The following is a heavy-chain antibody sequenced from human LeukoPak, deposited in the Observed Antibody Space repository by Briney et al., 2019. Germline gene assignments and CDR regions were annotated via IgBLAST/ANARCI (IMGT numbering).Heavy chain of an antibody. D-gene: IGHD1-14*01. CDR2: VYPGDSDV. CDR3: ATAYNSDY. V-gene: IGHV5-51*01. CDR1: GYSFSNHW. J-gene: IGHJ4*02. Sequence: GESLKISCKGSGYSFSNHWIGWVRQLPGGGLDWMGIVYPGDSDVRYNPSFQGQVTISADQSLSSAFLQWSSLKASDTAIYYCATAYNSDYWGQGTQVTVSS.